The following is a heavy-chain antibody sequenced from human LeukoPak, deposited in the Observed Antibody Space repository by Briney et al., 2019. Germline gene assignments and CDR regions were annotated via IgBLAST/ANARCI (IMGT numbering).Heavy chain of an antibody. CDR2: ISSSSSYI. D-gene: IGHD2-21*01. CDR1: GFTFSSYS. CDR3: ARASSAFCGGDCYPPTYFDY. V-gene: IGHV3-21*01. Sequence: KPGGSLRLSCAASGFTFSSYSMNWVRRAPGKGLEWVSSISSSSSYIYYADSVKGRFTISRDNAKNSLYLQMNSLRAEDTAVYYCARASSAFCGGDCYPPTYFDYWGQGTLVTVSS. J-gene: IGHJ4*02.